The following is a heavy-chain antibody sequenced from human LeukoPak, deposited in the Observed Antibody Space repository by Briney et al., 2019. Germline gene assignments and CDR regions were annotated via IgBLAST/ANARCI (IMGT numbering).Heavy chain of an antibody. J-gene: IGHJ4*02. CDR1: GGSMSPYH. Sequence: KTSETLSRTCTVSGGSMSPYHWGWIRQPPGKGLEWTGYIYYSGSTNYNPSLNSRVTISVDTSKNQFSLRLSSVTAADTAIYYCARAVSGRFDYWGQGTLVTVSS. CDR3: ARAVSGRFDY. CDR2: IYYSGST. D-gene: IGHD6-19*01. V-gene: IGHV4-59*08.